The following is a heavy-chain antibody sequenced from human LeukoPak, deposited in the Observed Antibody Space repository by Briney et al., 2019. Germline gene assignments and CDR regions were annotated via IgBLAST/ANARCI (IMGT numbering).Heavy chain of an antibody. V-gene: IGHV1-18*01. CDR1: GYTFTSYG. J-gene: IGHJ5*02. Sequence: GASVKVSCKASGYTFTSYGISWVRQAPGQGLEWMGWISAYNGNTNYAQKLQGRVTMTTDTSTSTDYMELRSLRSDDTAVYYCAREGLGYWFDPWGQGTLVTVSS. CDR3: AREGLGYWFDP. D-gene: IGHD3/OR15-3a*01. CDR2: ISAYNGNT.